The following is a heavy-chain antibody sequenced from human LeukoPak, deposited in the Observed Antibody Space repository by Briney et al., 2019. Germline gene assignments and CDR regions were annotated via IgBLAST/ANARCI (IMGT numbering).Heavy chain of an antibody. CDR3: ATGSTSSYYHFDY. CDR1: GFIFDDYT. D-gene: IGHD1-26*01. V-gene: IGHV3-43*01. J-gene: IGHJ4*02. Sequence: GGSLRLFCAASGFIFDDYTMHWVRQAPGKNLEWVSLITWDGSSTDYSDSVKGRFTISRDNNKNSLFLQMNGLRTEDSAFYYCATGSTSSYYHFDYWGRGTLVTVSS. CDR2: ITWDGSST.